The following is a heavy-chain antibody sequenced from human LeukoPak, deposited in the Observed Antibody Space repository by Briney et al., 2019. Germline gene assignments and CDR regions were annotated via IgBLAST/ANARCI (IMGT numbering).Heavy chain of an antibody. V-gene: IGHV4-59*12. Sequence: SETLSLTCTVSGVSISTYYWTWIRQSPGKGLEWIGSIYYSGSTYYNPSLKSRVTISVDTSKNQFSLKLSSVTAADTAVCYCARDLVLSIWGQGTMVTVSS. D-gene: IGHD3-16*01. CDR1: GVSISTYY. CDR2: IYYSGST. CDR3: ARDLVLSI. J-gene: IGHJ3*02.